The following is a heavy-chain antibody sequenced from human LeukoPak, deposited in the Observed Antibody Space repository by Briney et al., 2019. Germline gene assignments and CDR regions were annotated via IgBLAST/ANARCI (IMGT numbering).Heavy chain of an antibody. CDR2: INYSGST. CDR3: ASGYSYDLFDY. CDR1: GGSISSSTYY. Sequence: SETLSLTCTVSGGSISSSTYYWGWIRQPPGTGLEWIGSINYSGSTYYNPSLKSRVTISVDTSRNQLSLKLSSVTAADTAVYYCASGYSYDLFDYWGQGTLATVSS. J-gene: IGHJ4*02. D-gene: IGHD5-18*01. V-gene: IGHV4-39*07.